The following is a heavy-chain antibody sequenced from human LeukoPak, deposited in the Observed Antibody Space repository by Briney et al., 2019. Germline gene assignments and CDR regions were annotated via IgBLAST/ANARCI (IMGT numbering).Heavy chain of an antibody. V-gene: IGHV4-59*01. Sequence: PSETLSLTCTVSGGAISGYYWSWIRQSPGKGLEWIGYIYYTGSTNYNASLQSRVTLSVDTSKNQFSLKLSSVTAADTAVYYCARGGPPTVTRFDYWGQGTLVTVSS. CDR1: GGAISGYY. CDR2: IYYTGST. CDR3: ARGGPPTVTRFDY. J-gene: IGHJ4*02. D-gene: IGHD4-17*01.